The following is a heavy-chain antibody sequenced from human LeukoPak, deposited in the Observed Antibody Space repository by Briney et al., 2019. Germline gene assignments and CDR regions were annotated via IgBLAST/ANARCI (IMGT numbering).Heavy chain of an antibody. CDR3: ARLISAGYSSGWYTPYHYYYMDV. J-gene: IGHJ6*03. D-gene: IGHD6-19*01. V-gene: IGHV4-39*01. CDR1: GGSISSSSYY. CDR2: IYYSGST. Sequence: SETLSLTCTVSGGSISSSSYYWGWIRQPPGKGLEWIGSIYYSGSTYYNPSLKSRVTISVDTSKNQFSLKLSSVTAADTAVYYCARLISAGYSSGWYTPYHYYYMDVWGKGTTVTVSS.